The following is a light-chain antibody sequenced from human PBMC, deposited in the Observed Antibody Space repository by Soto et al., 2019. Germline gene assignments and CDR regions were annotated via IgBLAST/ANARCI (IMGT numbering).Light chain of an antibody. CDR3: AAWDDSLNGRV. J-gene: IGLJ2*01. CDR1: SSNIGSNT. V-gene: IGLV1-44*01. CDR2: FNN. Sequence: QSVLTQPPSASGTPGQSVTISCFGSSSNIGSNTVSWYQQLPGTAPKVLIYFNNQRPSGVPDRFSGSKSGTSASLAISGLQSEDEADYFCAAWDDSLNGRVFGGGTTVTVL.